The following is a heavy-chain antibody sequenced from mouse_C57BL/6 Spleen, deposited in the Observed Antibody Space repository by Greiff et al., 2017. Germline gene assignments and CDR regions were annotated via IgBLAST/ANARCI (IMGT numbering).Heavy chain of an antibody. CDR3: AVITTVVARAMDY. CDR2: IHPNSGST. D-gene: IGHD1-1*01. V-gene: IGHV1-64*01. CDR1: GYTFTGYW. J-gene: IGHJ4*01. Sequence: QVQLQQPGAELVKPGASVKLSCKASGYTFTGYWMHWVKQRPGQGLEWIGMIHPNSGSTNYNEKFKSKATLTVDKSSSTAYMQLSSLTSEDSAVYYCAVITTVVARAMDYWGQGTSVTVSS.